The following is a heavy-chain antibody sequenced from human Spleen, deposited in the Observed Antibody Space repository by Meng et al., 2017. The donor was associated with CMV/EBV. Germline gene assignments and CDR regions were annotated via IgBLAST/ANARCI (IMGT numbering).Heavy chain of an antibody. Sequence: ASVKVSCKASGYTFTGYYMHWVRQAPGQGLEWMGWINPNSGGTNYAQKFQGRVTMTRDTSISTAYMELSRLRSDDTAVYYCARDGGYSYGYFEEDYYYYGMDVWGQGTTVTSP. CDR1: GYTFTGYY. CDR2: INPNSGGT. J-gene: IGHJ6*02. V-gene: IGHV1-2*02. D-gene: IGHD5-18*01. CDR3: ARDGGYSYGYFEEDYYYYGMDV.